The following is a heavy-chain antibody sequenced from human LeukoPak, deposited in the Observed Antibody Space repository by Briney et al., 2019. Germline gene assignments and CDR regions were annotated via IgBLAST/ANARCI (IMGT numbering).Heavy chain of an antibody. CDR2: IYYSGST. Sequence: SETLSLTCTVSGGSISSYYWSWIRQPRGRVREWIGYIYYSGSTNYNTSLKSRVTISVDTSKHQFSLKRSSVTAAHTAVYYCARVSGSYWDWFHPWGQGTLVTVSS. J-gene: IGHJ5*02. V-gene: IGHV4-59*01. CDR3: ARVSGSYWDWFHP. D-gene: IGHD3-10*01. CDR1: GGSISSYY.